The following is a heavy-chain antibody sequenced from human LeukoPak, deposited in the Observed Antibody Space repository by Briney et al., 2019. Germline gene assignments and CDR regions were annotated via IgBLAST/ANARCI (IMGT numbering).Heavy chain of an antibody. V-gene: IGHV3-30-3*01. D-gene: IGHD5-24*01. CDR1: GFTFRNYW. J-gene: IGHJ3*02. CDR3: ARRMAANAFDI. CDR2: VSYDGTNK. Sequence: GGSLRLSCEGSGFTFRNYWMNWARQAPGKGLEWVAFVSYDGTNKNYADSVKGRFTISRDNSKNTLYLQMNSLRTEDTAVYYCARRMAANAFDIWGQGTMVTVSS.